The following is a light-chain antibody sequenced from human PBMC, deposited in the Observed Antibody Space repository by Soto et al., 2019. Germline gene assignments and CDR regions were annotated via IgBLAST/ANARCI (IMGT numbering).Light chain of an antibody. CDR1: QGISSA. Sequence: AIQLTQSPSSLSASVGDRVTITCRASQGISSALACYQQKPGKAPKLLIYDASSLESGVPSRFSGSGSGTDFTLTISSLQPEDYATYYCQQFNSYPLTFGGGTKVDIK. V-gene: IGKV1-13*02. CDR3: QQFNSYPLT. J-gene: IGKJ4*01. CDR2: DAS.